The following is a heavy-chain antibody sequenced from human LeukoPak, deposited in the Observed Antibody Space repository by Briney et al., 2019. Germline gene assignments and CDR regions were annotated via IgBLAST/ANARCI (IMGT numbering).Heavy chain of an antibody. J-gene: IGHJ4*02. D-gene: IGHD3-3*01. Sequence: GSLRLSCAASGFTFSSYAMSWVRQAPGKGLEWVSAISGSGGSTYYADSVRGRFSISRDNSQNTVFLQMSSLRVDDTAAYYCVGTFTVFGVVSTIEWGQGTLVTVSS. CDR3: VGTFTVFGVVSTIE. CDR1: GFTFSSYA. CDR2: ISGSGGST. V-gene: IGHV3-23*01.